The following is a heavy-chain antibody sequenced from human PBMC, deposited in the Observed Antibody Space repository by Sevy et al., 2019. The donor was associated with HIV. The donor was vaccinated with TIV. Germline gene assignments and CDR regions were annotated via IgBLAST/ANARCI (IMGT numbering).Heavy chain of an antibody. CDR3: AKGEFYYVSSGYYLFDY. CDR1: GFTFSGYA. J-gene: IGHJ4*02. V-gene: IGHV3-23*01. D-gene: IGHD3-22*01. CDR2: ISGSGDNS. Sequence: GGSLRLSCAASGFTFSGYAMSWVRQAPGKGLEWVSGISGSGDNSYYADSVKGRFTISRDNSKNTLYLQMNILRAEDTAVYYCAKGEFYYVSSGYYLFDYWGQGTLVTVSS.